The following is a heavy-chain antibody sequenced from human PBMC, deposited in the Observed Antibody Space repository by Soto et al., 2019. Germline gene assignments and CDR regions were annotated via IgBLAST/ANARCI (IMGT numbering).Heavy chain of an antibody. Sequence: PGRSLRLSCAASGFTFSTYTMNWVRQAPGKGLEWISSISSGSSYIYYAGSVKGRFTISRDNAKNSLFLQMNSLRADDTAAYYCARDILSGGAYPDSWGQGTKVTVSS. CDR2: ISSGSSYI. J-gene: IGHJ5*01. D-gene: IGHD3-10*01. CDR3: ARDILSGGAYPDS. CDR1: GFTFSTYT. V-gene: IGHV3-21*01.